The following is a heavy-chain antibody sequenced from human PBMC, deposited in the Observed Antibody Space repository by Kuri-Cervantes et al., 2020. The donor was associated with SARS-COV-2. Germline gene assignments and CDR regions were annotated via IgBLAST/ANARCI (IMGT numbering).Heavy chain of an antibody. J-gene: IGHJ6*03. Sequence: SETLSLTCTVSGGSISSSSYYWGWIRQPPGKGLEWIGSIYYSGSTHYNPSLKSRVTISVDTSKNQFSLKLSSVTAADTAVYYCARVPTPYYYYYMDVWGKGTTVTVSS. D-gene: IGHD4-17*01. CDR2: IYYSGST. V-gene: IGHV4-39*07. CDR3: ARVPTPYYYYYMDV. CDR1: GGSISSSSYY.